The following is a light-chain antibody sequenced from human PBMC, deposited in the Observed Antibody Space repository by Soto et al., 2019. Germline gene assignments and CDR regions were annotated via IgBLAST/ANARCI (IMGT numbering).Light chain of an antibody. CDR1: QTISSW. J-gene: IGKJ1*01. V-gene: IGKV1-5*03. CDR2: KAS. Sequence: DIQMTQSPSSLSASVGDRVTITCRASQTISSWLAWYQQKPGKAPKLLIYKASTLKSGVPSRFSGSGSGTDFTFTISSLQPEDIATYYCQQYDNLPWTFGQGTKVDIK. CDR3: QQYDNLPWT.